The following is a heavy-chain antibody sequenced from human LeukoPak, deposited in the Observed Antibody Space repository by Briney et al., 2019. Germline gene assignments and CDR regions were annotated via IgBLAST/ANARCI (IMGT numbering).Heavy chain of an antibody. D-gene: IGHD6-13*01. CDR1: GFTFSSYA. V-gene: IGHV3-30-3*01. J-gene: IGHJ4*02. CDR2: ISYDGSNK. Sequence: GGSLRLSCAASGFTFSSYAMHWVRQAPGKGLEWVAVISYDGSNKYYADSVKGRFTISRDNSKNTLYLQMNSLRAEDTAVYYCAKDLGYSSSWAFDYWGQGTLVTVSS. CDR3: AKDLGYSSSWAFDY.